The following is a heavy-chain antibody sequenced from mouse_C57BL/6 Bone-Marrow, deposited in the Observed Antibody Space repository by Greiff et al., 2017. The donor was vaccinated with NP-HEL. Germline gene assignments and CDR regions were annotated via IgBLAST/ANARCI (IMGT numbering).Heavy chain of an antibody. V-gene: IGHV1-69*01. J-gene: IGHJ2*01. CDR1: GYTFTSYW. CDR3: ARRGPYYGPYYFDY. D-gene: IGHD1-2*01. Sequence: VQLQQPGAELVMPGASVKLPCKASGYTFTSYWMHWVKQRPGQGLEWIGEIDPSDSYTNYNQKFKGKSTLTVDQSSSTAYMQLSSLTSEDSAVYYCARRGPYYGPYYFDYWGQGTTLTVSS. CDR2: IDPSDSYT.